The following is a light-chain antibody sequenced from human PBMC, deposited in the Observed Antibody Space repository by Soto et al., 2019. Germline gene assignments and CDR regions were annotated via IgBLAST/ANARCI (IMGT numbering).Light chain of an antibody. CDR1: QSASGY. CDR2: DVS. CDR3: QQRSLGT. V-gene: IGKV3-11*01. J-gene: IGKJ3*01. Sequence: IVLTQSPGTLSLSPGERATLSCRASQSASGYLAWYQQKPGQAPRLLIYDVSTRATGIPARFSGSGSGTDFTLTTSSLEPEDSAVYYCQQRSLGTFGPGTKVDIK.